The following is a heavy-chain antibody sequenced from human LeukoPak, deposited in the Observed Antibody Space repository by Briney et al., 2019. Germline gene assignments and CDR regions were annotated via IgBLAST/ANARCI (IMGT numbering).Heavy chain of an antibody. CDR3: ARGGYGDYYYYYMDV. Sequence: GGSLRLSCAASGLTFDDYGMSWVRQAPGKGLEWVSGINWNGGSTGYADSVKGRFTISRDNAKNSLYLQMNSLRAEDTALYYCARGGYGDYYYYYMDVWGKGTTVTVSS. CDR1: GLTFDDYG. D-gene: IGHD4-17*01. V-gene: IGHV3-20*04. J-gene: IGHJ6*03. CDR2: INWNGGST.